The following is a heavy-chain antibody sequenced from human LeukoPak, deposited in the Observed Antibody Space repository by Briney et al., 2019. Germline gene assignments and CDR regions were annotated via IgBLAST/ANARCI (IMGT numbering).Heavy chain of an antibody. Sequence: GRSLRLSCAASGFTFSSYGMHWVRQAPGKGMEWVAVIWYDGSYKYYADSVKGRFTISRDNSENTLSLEMNSLRAEDTAVYYCARLVGARGGYIDPWGQGTQVTVSS. D-gene: IGHD1-26*01. J-gene: IGHJ5*02. CDR1: GFTFSSYG. V-gene: IGHV3-33*01. CDR2: IWYDGSYK. CDR3: ARLVGARGGYIDP.